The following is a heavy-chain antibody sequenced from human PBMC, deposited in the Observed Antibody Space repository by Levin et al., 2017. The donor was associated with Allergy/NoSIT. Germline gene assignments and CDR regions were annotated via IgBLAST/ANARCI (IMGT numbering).Heavy chain of an antibody. CDR3: AKSGVPAANNWFDP. CDR2: ISDNGVST. CDR1: GFMFSSYA. J-gene: IGHJ5*02. V-gene: IGHV3-23*01. Sequence: GESLKISCAASGFMFSSYAMSWVRQAPGKGLEWVSSISDNGVSTYYAESVKGRFTISRDNSKGTLFLQMSSLRAGDTAVYFCAKSGVPAANNWFDPWGQGTLVTASS. D-gene: IGHD2-2*01.